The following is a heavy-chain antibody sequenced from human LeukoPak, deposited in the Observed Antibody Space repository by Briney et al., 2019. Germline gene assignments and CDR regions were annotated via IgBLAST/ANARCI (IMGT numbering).Heavy chain of an antibody. CDR1: GGTFSSYA. CDR2: IIPIFGTA. V-gene: IGHV1-69*05. J-gene: IGHJ3*02. CDR3: ARYGFSTVWQGGWHAFDI. Sequence: SVKVSCKASGGTFSSYAISWVRQAPGQGLEWMGGIIPIFGTANSAQKFQGRLTMTRDMSTSTVYMELSSLTSEDTAVFYCARYGFSTVWQGGWHAFDIWGQGTVVTVSS. D-gene: IGHD6-13*01.